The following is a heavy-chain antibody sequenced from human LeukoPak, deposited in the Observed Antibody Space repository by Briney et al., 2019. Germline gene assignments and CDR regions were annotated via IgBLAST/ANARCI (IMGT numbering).Heavy chain of an antibody. CDR1: GLTFSSHA. J-gene: IGHJ6*04. D-gene: IGHD3-10*01. CDR3: AKSAVRGVIHYGMDV. CDR2: ISGSGGST. V-gene: IGHV3-23*01. Sequence: GGSLRLSCAASGLTFSSHAMSWVRQAPGKGLEWDSVISGSGGSTYYADSVKGRFTISRDNSKNMLYLQMSSLRAEDTAVYYCAKSAVRGVIHYGMDVWDKGTTVTVSS.